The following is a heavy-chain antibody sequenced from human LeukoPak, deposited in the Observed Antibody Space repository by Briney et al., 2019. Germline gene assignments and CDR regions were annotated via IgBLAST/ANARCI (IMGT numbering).Heavy chain of an antibody. CDR2: ISSSSTTI. V-gene: IGHV3-48*01. D-gene: IGHD5-18*01. CDR3: ARDQQPGYFDY. J-gene: IGHJ4*02. Sequence: GGSLRLSCAASGFTFSIHSMNWVRRAPGKGLEWVSCISSSSTTIYYADSVKGRFTISRDNAKNTLYLQMNSLRAEDTAVYHCARDQQPGYFDYWGQGTLVTVSS. CDR1: GFTFSIHS.